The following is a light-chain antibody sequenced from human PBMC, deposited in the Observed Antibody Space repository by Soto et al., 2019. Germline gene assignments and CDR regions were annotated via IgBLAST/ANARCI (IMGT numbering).Light chain of an antibody. CDR1: QSVSYH. CDR3: QQRNNWPPWT. CDR2: DAS. J-gene: IGKJ1*01. Sequence: EIVLTQSPATLSLSPGERATLSCRASQSVSYHLAWYQQKPGQAPRLLIYDASNRATGIPARFSGSGSGTEFTLTISSLEPEDSAIYYCQQRNNWPPWTFGQGTNVEIK. V-gene: IGKV3-11*01.